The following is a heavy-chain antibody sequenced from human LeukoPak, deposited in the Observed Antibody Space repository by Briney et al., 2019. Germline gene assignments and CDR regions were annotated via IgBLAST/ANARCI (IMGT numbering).Heavy chain of an antibody. J-gene: IGHJ6*03. D-gene: IGHD2/OR15-2a*01. CDR2: ISSKNVI. Sequence: PVGSLRLSSADSGFTFSIYIMNSVSPSPEEGRWRVSYISSKNVIYYATSVKGPFNISRDKAKNPLYLQMNNLRAEDTAVYYCAKTLQSYYYMDVWGKGTTVTVSS. CDR3: AKTLQSYYYMDV. V-gene: IGHV3-48*01. CDR1: GFTFSIYI.